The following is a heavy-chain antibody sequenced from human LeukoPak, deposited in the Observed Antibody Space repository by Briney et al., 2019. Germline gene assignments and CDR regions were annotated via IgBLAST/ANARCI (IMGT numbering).Heavy chain of an antibody. D-gene: IGHD5-18*01. Sequence: PGGSLRLSCAASGFTFSSYGMHWVRQAPGKGREWVAFIRYDGSNKYYADSVKGRFTISRDNSKNTLYLQMNSLRAEDTAVYYCAKDPGQYSLPRGYFDYWGQGTLVTVSS. CDR1: GFTFSSYG. CDR2: IRYDGSNK. J-gene: IGHJ4*02. CDR3: AKDPGQYSLPRGYFDY. V-gene: IGHV3-30*02.